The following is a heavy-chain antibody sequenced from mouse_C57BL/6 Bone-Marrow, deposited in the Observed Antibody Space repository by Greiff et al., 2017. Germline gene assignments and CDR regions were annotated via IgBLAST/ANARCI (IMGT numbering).Heavy chain of an antibody. CDR1: DSEVFPIAY. D-gene: IGHD2-2*01. CDR2: ILPSIGRT. Sequence: VQLKQSGSELRSPGSSVKLSCKDFDSEVFPIAYMSWVRQKPGHGFEWIGGILPSIGRTIYGEKFEDKATLDADTLSNTAYLELNSLTSEDSAIYYCARRGYDEDAWFAYWGQGTLVTVSA. V-gene: IGHV15-2*01. J-gene: IGHJ3*01. CDR3: ARRGYDEDAWFAY.